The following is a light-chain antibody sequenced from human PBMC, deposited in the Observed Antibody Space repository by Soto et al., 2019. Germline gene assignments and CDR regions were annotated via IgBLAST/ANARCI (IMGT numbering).Light chain of an antibody. J-gene: IGLJ7*01. CDR1: RSDVVGYRF. Sequence: QSALTQPRSVSGSPGQSVTISCTGARSDVVGYRFVSWYQQHPDKAPKHMIYDVDKRPSGGPDRFSVSKSGNTSSLTISGLQAEDEADYCCCSDAGGFNWVFGGGTQLPVL. CDR3: CSDAGGFNWV. CDR2: DVD. V-gene: IGLV2-11*01.